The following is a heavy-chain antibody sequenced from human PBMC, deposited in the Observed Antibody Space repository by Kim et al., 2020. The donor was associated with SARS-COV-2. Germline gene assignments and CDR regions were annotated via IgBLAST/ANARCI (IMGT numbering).Heavy chain of an antibody. J-gene: IGHJ6*02. V-gene: IGHV1-24*01. CDR2: FDPEDGET. Sequence: ASVKVSCKVSGYTLTELSMHWVRQAPGKGLEWMGGFDPEDGETIYAQKFQGRVTMTEDTSTETAHMELSSLRSEDTAVYYCATAGVIWGSYYNFHYYYGMDVWGQGPTVTVSS. D-gene: IGHD3-10*01. CDR1: GYTLTELS. CDR3: ATAGVIWGSYYNFHYYYGMDV.